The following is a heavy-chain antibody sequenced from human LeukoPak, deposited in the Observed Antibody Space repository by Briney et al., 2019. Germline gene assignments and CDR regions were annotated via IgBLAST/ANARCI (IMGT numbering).Heavy chain of an antibody. CDR2: TYRDGNT. D-gene: IGHD6-19*01. Sequence: GGSLRLSCAASGLIVNNNYMSWVRQAPGKGLEWVSITYRDGNTNYADSGKGRFTISRDNSKNTLSLQMNSLRAEDTAVYYCACSGPYSNGGVMTDYWGQGTLVTVSS. V-gene: IGHV3-66*01. CDR1: GLIVNNNY. J-gene: IGHJ4*02. CDR3: ACSGPYSNGGVMTDY.